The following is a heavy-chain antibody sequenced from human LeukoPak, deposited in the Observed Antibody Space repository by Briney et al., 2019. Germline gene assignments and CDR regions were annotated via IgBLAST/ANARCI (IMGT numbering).Heavy chain of an antibody. J-gene: IGHJ6*02. CDR1: GFTFSSYS. CDR3: ARAIFGVVIIYYGMDV. D-gene: IGHD3-3*01. V-gene: IGHV3-48*01. Sequence: GSLRLSCAASGFTFSSYSMNWVRQAPGKGLEWVSYISSSSSTIYYADSVKGRFTISRDNAKNSLYLQMNSLRAEDTAVYYCARAIFGVVIIYYGMDVWGQGTTVTVSS. CDR2: ISSSSSTI.